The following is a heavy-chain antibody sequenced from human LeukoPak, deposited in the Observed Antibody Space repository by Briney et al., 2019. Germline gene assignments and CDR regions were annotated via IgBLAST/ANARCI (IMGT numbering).Heavy chain of an antibody. CDR3: ARGYCSGGSCYLRRENWFDP. J-gene: IGHJ5*02. CDR2: IIPIFGTA. CDR1: GGTFSSYA. Sequence: SVKVSCKASGGTFSSYAISWVRQAPGQGLEWMGGIIPIFGTANYAQKFQGRVTITADESTSTAYMELSSLRSEDTAVYYCARGYCSGGSCYLRRENWFDPWGQGTLVTVSS. D-gene: IGHD2-15*01. V-gene: IGHV1-69*13.